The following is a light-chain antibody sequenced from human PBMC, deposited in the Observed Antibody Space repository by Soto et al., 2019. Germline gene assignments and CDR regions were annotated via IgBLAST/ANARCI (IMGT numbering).Light chain of an antibody. J-gene: IGLJ2*01. V-gene: IGLV1-44*01. CDR3: QSYDSVLSASV. CDR2: SSN. CDR1: NSNIGSNT. Sequence: QSVLTQPPSASGTPGQRVTISCSGSNSNIGSNTVNWYQQFPGAAPKLLVYSSNLRPSGVPDRFSGSKSGTSASLAISGLQSEDEADYYCQSYDSVLSASVFGGGTKLTVL.